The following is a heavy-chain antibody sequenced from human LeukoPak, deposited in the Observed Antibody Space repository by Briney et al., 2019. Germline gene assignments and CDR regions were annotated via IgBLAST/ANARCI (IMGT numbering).Heavy chain of an antibody. CDR3: AKQISRGVLDF. J-gene: IGHJ4*02. D-gene: IGHD3-10*01. CDR2: ISGNEDRT. V-gene: IGHV3-23*01. CDR1: GFTFSNYV. Sequence: GGSLRLFCAASGFTFSNYVMSWVRQAPGKGLEWVSGISGNEDRTDYADSVKGRFTISRDNSKSTLYLQMNSLRAEDTALYFCAKQISRGVLDFWGQGTLVTVSS.